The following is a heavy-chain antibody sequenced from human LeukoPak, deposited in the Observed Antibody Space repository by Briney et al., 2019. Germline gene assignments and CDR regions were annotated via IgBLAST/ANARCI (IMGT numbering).Heavy chain of an antibody. CDR2: ICGSGGST. Sequence: GGSLRLSCAAPGFTFSSYAMSWGRQAPGKGLEWVSAICGSGGSTYYADSVKGRFTISRDNSKNTLYLQMNSLRAEDTAVYYCAKEGFSGSFYFDYWGQGTLVTVSS. D-gene: IGHD1-26*01. V-gene: IGHV3-23*01. CDR1: GFTFSSYA. J-gene: IGHJ4*02. CDR3: AKEGFSGSFYFDY.